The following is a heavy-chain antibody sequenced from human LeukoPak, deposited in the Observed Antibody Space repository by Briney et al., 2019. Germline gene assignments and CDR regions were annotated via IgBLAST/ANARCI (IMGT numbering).Heavy chain of an antibody. CDR3: NRKGGIVRWLSDFDH. CDR1: GFTFGDYA. V-gene: IGHV3-49*04. D-gene: IGHD3-10*02. CDR2: IRSKAYGGTT. Sequence: GGSLRLSCTASGFTFGDYAMSWVRQAPGKGLEWVGFIRSKAYGGTTEYAASVKGRFTISRDDSKSIAYLQMNSLKTGETAGLFFNRKGGIVRWLSDFDHWGQGTLVTVSS. J-gene: IGHJ4*02.